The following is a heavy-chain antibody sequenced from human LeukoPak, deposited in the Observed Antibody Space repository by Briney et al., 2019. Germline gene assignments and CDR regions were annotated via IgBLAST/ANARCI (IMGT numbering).Heavy chain of an antibody. CDR1: GFTFSYYG. CDR3: ARDLGDCSGGSCYSGFLDY. CDR2: IWYDGTNK. D-gene: IGHD2-15*01. V-gene: IGHV3-33*01. Sequence: GGSLRLSCAASGFTFSYYGMHWVRQAPGKGLEWVAVIWYDGTNKYYVDSVKGRFTISRDNAKNSLYLQMNSLRAEDTAVYYCARDLGDCSGGSCYSGFLDYWGQGTLVTVSS. J-gene: IGHJ4*02.